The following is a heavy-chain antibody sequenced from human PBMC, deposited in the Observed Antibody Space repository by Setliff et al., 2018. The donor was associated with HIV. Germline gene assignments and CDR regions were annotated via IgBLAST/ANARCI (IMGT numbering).Heavy chain of an antibody. CDR2: INHSGST. Sequence: PSETLSLTCAVYGGSFSDYSWNWVRQPPGKGLEWIGEINHSGSTNYNTSLKSRVTISADTSKKQFSLNVTSVTAADTALYYCARRGWNGYTAFDCWGQGTLVTVSS. D-gene: IGHD5-12*01. V-gene: IGHV4-34*01. CDR3: ARRGWNGYTAFDC. CDR1: GGSFSDYS. J-gene: IGHJ4*02.